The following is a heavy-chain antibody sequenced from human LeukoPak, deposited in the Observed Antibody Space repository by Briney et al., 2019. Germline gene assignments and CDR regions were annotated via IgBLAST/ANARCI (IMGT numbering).Heavy chain of an antibody. D-gene: IGHD4-17*01. CDR2: ISWNSGST. J-gene: IGHJ4*02. CDR1: GFTFDDYA. Sequence: GGSLRLSCVASGFTFDDYAMHWVRHVPGKGLEWVSGISWNSGSTGYADSVKGRFTISRDNAKNSLYLQMNSLRAEDTALYYCAKDMTTVTTSGSDYWGQGTLVTVSS. V-gene: IGHV3-9*01. CDR3: AKDMTTVTTSGSDY.